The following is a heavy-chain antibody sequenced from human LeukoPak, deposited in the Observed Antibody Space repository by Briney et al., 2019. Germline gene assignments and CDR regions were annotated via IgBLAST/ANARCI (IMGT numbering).Heavy chain of an antibody. CDR3: ARQVTVGSFFDY. J-gene: IGHJ4*02. D-gene: IGHD2-21*02. CDR2: IYYSGST. Sequence: KPSETLSLTCTVSGGSLSSSNYYWGWIRQPPGKGLEWIGSIYYSGSTYYNPSLKSRVTISVDTSKNQFSLKLSSVTAADTAVYYCARQVTVGSFFDYWGQGTLVTVSS. CDR1: GGSLSSSNYY. V-gene: IGHV4-39*01.